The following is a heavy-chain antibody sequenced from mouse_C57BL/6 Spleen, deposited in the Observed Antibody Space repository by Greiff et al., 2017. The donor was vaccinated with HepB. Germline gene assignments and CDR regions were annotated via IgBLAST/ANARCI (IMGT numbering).Heavy chain of an antibody. V-gene: IGHV5-16*01. CDR2: INYDGSST. Sequence: DVMLVESEGGLVQPGSSMKLSCTASGFTFSDYYMAWVRQVPEKGLEWVANINYDGSSTYYLDSLKSRFIISRDNAKNILYLQMSSLKSEDTATYYCARDPLYYGSSYAWYFDVWGTGTTVTVSS. J-gene: IGHJ1*03. D-gene: IGHD1-1*01. CDR3: ARDPLYYGSSYAWYFDV. CDR1: GFTFSDYY.